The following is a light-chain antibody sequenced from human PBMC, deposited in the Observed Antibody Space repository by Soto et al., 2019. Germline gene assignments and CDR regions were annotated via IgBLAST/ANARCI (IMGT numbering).Light chain of an antibody. V-gene: IGKV3-20*01. CDR2: GAS. Sequence: EIVLTQSPGTLSLSPGERATLSCMASQSISSSYLAWYQQKPGQAPRLLIYGASSRATGIPDRFSGSGSGTDFTLTISRLEPEDFAVYYCQQYGSSPRTFGQGTEVDI. CDR3: QQYGSSPRT. CDR1: QSISSSY. J-gene: IGKJ1*01.